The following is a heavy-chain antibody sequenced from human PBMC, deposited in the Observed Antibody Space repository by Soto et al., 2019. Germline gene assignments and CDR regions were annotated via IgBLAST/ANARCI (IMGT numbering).Heavy chain of an antibody. J-gene: IGHJ6*02. D-gene: IGHD6-6*01. Sequence: QVQLQESGPGLVKPSQTLSLTCTVSGGSISSGGYFWSWIRQHPGKGLEWIGFIYYSGSTYYNPSLKSRVTISVDTSTNPFSLKLSSVTAADTAVYYCASEGAAPYYYYGMDVWGQGTTVTVSS. CDR3: ASEGAAPYYYYGMDV. CDR2: IYYSGST. V-gene: IGHV4-31*03. CDR1: GGSISSGGYF.